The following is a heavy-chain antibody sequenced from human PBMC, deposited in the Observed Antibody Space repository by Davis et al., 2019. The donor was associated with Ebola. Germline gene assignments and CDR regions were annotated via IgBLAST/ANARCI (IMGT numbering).Heavy chain of an antibody. CDR3: AKLLDLKFDY. D-gene: IGHD2-21*01. Sequence: GESLKISCAASGFTFSSYAMSWVRQAPGKALEWVSAISGSGGSTYYADSVKGRFTISRDNSKNTLYLQMNSLRAEDTAVYYCAKLLDLKFDYWGQGTLVTVSS. V-gene: IGHV3-23*01. J-gene: IGHJ4*02. CDR2: ISGSGGST. CDR1: GFTFSSYA.